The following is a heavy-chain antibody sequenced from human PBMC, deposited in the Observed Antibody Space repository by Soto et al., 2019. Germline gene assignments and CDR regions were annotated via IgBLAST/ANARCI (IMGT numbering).Heavy chain of an antibody. D-gene: IGHD6-19*01. J-gene: IGHJ4*02. CDR2: ISSREVTV. CDR1: GFTFSNYY. V-gene: IGHV3-11*01. CDR3: ARVSASGWHVNGRDYFDS. Sequence: GGSLRLSCAASGFTFSNYYMTWIRQAPGKGLECLSYISSREVTVYYADSVKGRFTISRDNTKNSLYLQMTTLRDEDTAVYYCARVSASGWHVNGRDYFDSWGQGTLVTVSS.